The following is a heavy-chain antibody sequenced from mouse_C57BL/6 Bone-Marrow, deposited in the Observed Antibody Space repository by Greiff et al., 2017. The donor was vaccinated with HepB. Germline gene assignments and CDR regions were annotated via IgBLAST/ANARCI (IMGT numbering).Heavy chain of an antibody. J-gene: IGHJ4*01. V-gene: IGHV1-55*01. Sequence: QVQLQQPGAELVKPGASVKMSGKASGYTFTSYWITWVKQRPGQGLEWIGDIYPGSGSTNYNEKFKSKAKLTVDTSSSTAYMQLSSLTSEDSAVYYCARWGLRRSMDYWGQGTSVTVSS. CDR3: ARWGLRRSMDY. CDR2: IYPGSGST. D-gene: IGHD2-2*01. CDR1: GYTFTSYW.